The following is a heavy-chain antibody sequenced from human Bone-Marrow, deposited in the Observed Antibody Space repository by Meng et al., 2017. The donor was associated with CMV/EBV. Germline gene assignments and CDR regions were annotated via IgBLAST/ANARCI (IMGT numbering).Heavy chain of an antibody. J-gene: IGHJ4*02. Sequence: KVSCKASGYNFIDYDIGWVRQIPGKGLEWMGIISPTDSGARYSPSFEGQVTISVDKSVDTAYLQWTSLKASDTAMYYCARHSMTKIWGQGTLVTVSS. CDR3: ARHSMTKI. CDR2: ISPTDSGA. D-gene: IGHD4-11*01. V-gene: IGHV5-51*01. CDR1: GYNFIDYD.